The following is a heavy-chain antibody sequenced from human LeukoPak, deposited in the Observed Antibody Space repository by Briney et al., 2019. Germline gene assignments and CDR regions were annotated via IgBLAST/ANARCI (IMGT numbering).Heavy chain of an antibody. CDR2: ISWNSGSI. J-gene: IGHJ4*02. CDR1: GFTFDDYA. V-gene: IGHV3-9*01. CDR3: AKGRGYSYGTSSWDY. D-gene: IGHD5-18*01. Sequence: LPGGSLRLSCAASGFTFDDYAMHWVRQAPGKGLEWVSGISWNSGSIGYADSVKGRFTISRDNAKNSLYLQMNSLRAEDTALYYCAKGRGYSYGTSSWDYWGQGTLVTVSS.